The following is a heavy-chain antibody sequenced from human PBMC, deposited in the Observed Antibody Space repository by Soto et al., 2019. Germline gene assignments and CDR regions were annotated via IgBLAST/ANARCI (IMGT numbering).Heavy chain of an antibody. V-gene: IGHV1-8*01. CDR2: MNPNSGHT. D-gene: IGHD2-2*01. CDR3: ASDMSTT. Sequence: QMQLVQSGAEVKKPGASVKVSCKASGYTFTSHDINWMRQTTGQGLEWMGWMNPNSGHTNSAQKFQGRVTMTRDTSINTAYMELTNLRSEDTAIYYCASDMSTTWGQGTLVTVSS. CDR1: GYTFTSHD. J-gene: IGHJ5*02.